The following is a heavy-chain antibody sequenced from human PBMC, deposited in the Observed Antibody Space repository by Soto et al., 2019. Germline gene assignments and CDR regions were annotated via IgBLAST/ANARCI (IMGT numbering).Heavy chain of an antibody. CDR3: AKNPGYYYDSTGYHFDY. Sequence: GGSLRLSCAASGFTFSNYAMHWVRQAPGKGLEWVAIVSYDGDNEYYADSVRGRFFISRDNSRNTLYLQTSSLRHEDTAVYYCAKNPGYYYDSTGYHFDYWGQGTLVTVSS. J-gene: IGHJ4*02. CDR1: GFTFSNYA. D-gene: IGHD3-22*01. CDR2: VSYDGDNE. V-gene: IGHV3-30*18.